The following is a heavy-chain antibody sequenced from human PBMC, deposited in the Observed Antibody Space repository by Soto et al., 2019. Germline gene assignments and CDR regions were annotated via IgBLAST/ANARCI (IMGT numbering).Heavy chain of an antibody. Sequence: QVQLVQSGAEVKKPGASVTVSCKASGYTFTSHGISWVRQAPGQGLEWMGWISTYNGNTNYAQKLQGRVTMTTDTSTTTAYMELRSLRSDDTAVYYCARDAGGTIYTRDTFDMWGQGTVVTVSS. CDR2: ISTYNGNT. V-gene: IGHV1-18*01. CDR1: GYTFTSHG. CDR3: ARDAGGTIYTRDTFDM. D-gene: IGHD1-26*01. J-gene: IGHJ3*02.